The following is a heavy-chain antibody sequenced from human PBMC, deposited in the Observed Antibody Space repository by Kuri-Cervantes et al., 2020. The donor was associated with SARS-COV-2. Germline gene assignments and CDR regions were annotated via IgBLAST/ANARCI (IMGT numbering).Heavy chain of an antibody. V-gene: IGHV4-38-2*01. CDR1: GYSISSVYY. Sequence: SETLSPTCPVSGYSISSVYYWGWIRQTPGKGLEWIGSIYHSGHTYYNPSLKSPVIISVDASKDPFSLKLSSVPVSDTAVYYCARPRKDGPPDYWGQGTLVTVSS. CDR2: IYHSGHT. CDR3: ARPRKDGPPDY. J-gene: IGHJ4*02.